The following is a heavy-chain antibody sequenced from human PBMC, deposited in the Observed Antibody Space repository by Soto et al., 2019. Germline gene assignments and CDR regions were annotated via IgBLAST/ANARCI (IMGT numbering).Heavy chain of an antibody. D-gene: IGHD2-21*02. CDR2: IKSKTDGETT. CDR1: GFTFSNAW. Sequence: EVQLVDSGGGMVKPGGSLTLSCAASGFTFSNAWMSWVRQAPGKDLEWVGRIKSKTDGETTDYAAPVKGRFTISRDDSKNTMYLQMNSLQIEDTAVYYCTLHIVVVTSVHNYFNHWGQGTLVTVSS. CDR3: TLHIVVVTSVHNYFNH. J-gene: IGHJ4*02. V-gene: IGHV3-15*01.